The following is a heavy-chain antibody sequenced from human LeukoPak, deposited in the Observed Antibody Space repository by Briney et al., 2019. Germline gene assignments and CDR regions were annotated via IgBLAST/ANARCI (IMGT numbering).Heavy chain of an antibody. D-gene: IGHD2-2*01. J-gene: IGHJ5*02. CDR1: GFTLSYFD. Sequence: GGSLRLSCAASGFTLSYFDMNWVRQAPGKGLEWVSSISTSSRYIYYKDSVRGRFTISRDDAKNSLHLEMNSLRAEDTAVYYCARADCSSSTCYLRRSWFDPGGQGTLVTVSS. CDR2: ISTSSRYI. CDR3: ARADCSSSTCYLRRSWFDP. V-gene: IGHV3-21*01.